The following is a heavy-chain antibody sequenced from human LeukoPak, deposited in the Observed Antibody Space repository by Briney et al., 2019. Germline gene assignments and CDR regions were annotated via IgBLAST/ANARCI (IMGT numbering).Heavy chain of an antibody. CDR2: IIPILGIA. Sequence: ASVKVSCKASGGTFSSYAISWVRQAPGQGLEWMGRIIPILGIANYAQKFQGRVTITTDESTSTAYMELSSLRSEDTAVYYCARGARDSSGYYPHFDYWGQGTLVTVSS. CDR1: GGTFSSYA. CDR3: ARGARDSSGYYPHFDY. J-gene: IGHJ4*02. D-gene: IGHD3-22*01. V-gene: IGHV1-69*04.